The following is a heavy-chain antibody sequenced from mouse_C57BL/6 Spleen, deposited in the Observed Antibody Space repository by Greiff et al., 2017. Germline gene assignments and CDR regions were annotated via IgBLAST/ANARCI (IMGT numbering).Heavy chain of an antibody. J-gene: IGHJ4*01. Sequence: EVQVVESGGGLVKPGGSLKLSCAASGFTFSDYGMHWVRQAPEKGLEWVAYISSGSSTIYYADTVKGRFTISRDNAKNTLFLQMTSLRSEDTAMYYCARGGYYVRDYAMDYWGQGTSVTVSS. D-gene: IGHD1-1*01. V-gene: IGHV5-17*01. CDR1: GFTFSDYG. CDR3: ARGGYYVRDYAMDY. CDR2: ISSGSSTI.